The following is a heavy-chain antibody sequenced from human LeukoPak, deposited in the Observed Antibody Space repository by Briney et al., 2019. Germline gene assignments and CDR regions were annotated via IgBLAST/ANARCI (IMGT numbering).Heavy chain of an antibody. D-gene: IGHD3-22*01. V-gene: IGHV4-59*01. CDR1: GGSISSYY. CDR2: IYYSGST. CDR3: AREGYYDSSGYSGLDY. Sequence: SETLSLTCTVSGGSISSYYWSWIRQPPGKGLEWIGYIYYSGSTNYNPSLKSRVTISVDTSKNQFSLKLSSVTAADTAVYYCAREGYYDSSGYSGLDYWGQGTLVTVSS. J-gene: IGHJ4*02.